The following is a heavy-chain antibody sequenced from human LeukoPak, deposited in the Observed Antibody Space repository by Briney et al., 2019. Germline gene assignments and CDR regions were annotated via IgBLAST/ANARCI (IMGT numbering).Heavy chain of an antibody. Sequence: ASVKVSCKASGYTFTSYYMHWVRQAPGQGLEWMGIINPSGGSTSYAQKFQGRVTMTRDMSTSTIYMELSSLRSEDTAVYYCATVGMIARYYYFDYWGQGTLVTVSS. CDR2: INPSGGST. V-gene: IGHV1-46*01. CDR3: ATVGMIARYYYFDY. D-gene: IGHD3-22*01. J-gene: IGHJ4*02. CDR1: GYTFTSYY.